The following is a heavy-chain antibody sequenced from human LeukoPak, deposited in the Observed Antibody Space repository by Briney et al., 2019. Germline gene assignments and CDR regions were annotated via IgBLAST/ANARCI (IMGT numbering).Heavy chain of an antibody. J-gene: IGHJ4*02. CDR1: GFTFSNYS. V-gene: IGHV3-48*02. CDR2: ISSSSSTI. D-gene: IGHD5-18*01. Sequence: GGSLRLSCAASGFTFSNYSMNWVRQAPWKGLEWVSYISSSSSTIYYADSVKGRFTISRDNAKNSLYLQMNSLRDEDTAVYYCARGVVDTAMATDYWGQGTLVTVSS. CDR3: ARGVVDTAMATDY.